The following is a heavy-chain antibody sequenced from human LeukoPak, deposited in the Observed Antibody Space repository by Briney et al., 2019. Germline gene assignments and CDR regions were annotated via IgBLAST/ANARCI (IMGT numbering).Heavy chain of an antibody. J-gene: IGHJ4*02. Sequence: PGGSLRLSCAASGFSFSSYWMSWVRQAPGKGLEWVANINPDGSNMLYVDSVKGRFTISRDNAKNSLYLQMNNLRAEDTAVYFWVCGFLQWLYWGQGTLVTVSS. CDR1: GFSFSSYW. CDR3: VCGFLQWLY. V-gene: IGHV3-7*01. D-gene: IGHD3-3*01. CDR2: INPDGSNM.